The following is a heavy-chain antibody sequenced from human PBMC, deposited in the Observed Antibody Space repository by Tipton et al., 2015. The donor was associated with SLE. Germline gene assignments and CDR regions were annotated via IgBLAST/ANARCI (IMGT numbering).Heavy chain of an antibody. V-gene: IGHV3-23*01. CDR3: AKSQGDIPLFDY. J-gene: IGHJ4*02. Sequence: SLRLSCAASGFTFSSYAMSWVRQAPGKGLEWVSAISGSGGSTYYADSVKGRFTISRDNSKNTLYLQMNSLRAEDTAVYYCAKSQGDIPLFDYWGQGTLVTVSS. D-gene: IGHD3-10*01. CDR2: ISGSGGST. CDR1: GFTFSSYA.